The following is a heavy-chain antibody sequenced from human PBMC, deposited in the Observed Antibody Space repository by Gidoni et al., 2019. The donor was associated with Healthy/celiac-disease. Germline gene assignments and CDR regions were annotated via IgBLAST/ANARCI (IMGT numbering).Heavy chain of an antibody. CDR2: TYYRSKWYN. V-gene: IGHV6-1*01. Sequence: QVQLQQSGPGLVKPSQTPSLTCAISGDSVSSNSAAWNWIRQSPSRGLEWLGRTYYRSKWYNDYAVSVKSRITINPDTSKNQFSLQLNSVTPEDTAVYYCARDLMSMGKIWFGELLSPYYYGMDVWGQGTTVTVSS. J-gene: IGHJ6*02. CDR1: GDSVSSNSAA. D-gene: IGHD3-10*01. CDR3: ARDLMSMGKIWFGELLSPYYYGMDV.